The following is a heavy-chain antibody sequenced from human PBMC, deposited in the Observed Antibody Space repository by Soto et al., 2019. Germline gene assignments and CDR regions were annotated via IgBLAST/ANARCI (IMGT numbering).Heavy chain of an antibody. J-gene: IGHJ4*02. CDR2: ISGSGGST. D-gene: IGHD6-19*01. Sequence: GGSLRLSCAASGFTFSSYAMSWVRQAPGKELEWVSAISGSGGSTYYADSVKGRFTISRDNSKNTLYLQMNSLRAEDTAVYYCAKEGAARPGSSGWRFDYWGQGTLVTVSS. V-gene: IGHV3-23*01. CDR1: GFTFSSYA. CDR3: AKEGAARPGSSGWRFDY.